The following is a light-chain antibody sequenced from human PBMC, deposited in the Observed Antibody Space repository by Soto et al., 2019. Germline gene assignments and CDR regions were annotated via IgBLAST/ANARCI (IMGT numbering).Light chain of an antibody. Sequence: DIPMTQSPSALSASVGDRVTITCRASQSISSWLAWYQQKPGKAPNLLIYKASSLESGVPSRFSGSGSGTAFTLTISSLQPDDFATYYCQQYHRYPWTFGQGTKVEIK. CDR2: KAS. CDR3: QQYHRYPWT. CDR1: QSISSW. J-gene: IGKJ1*01. V-gene: IGKV1-5*03.